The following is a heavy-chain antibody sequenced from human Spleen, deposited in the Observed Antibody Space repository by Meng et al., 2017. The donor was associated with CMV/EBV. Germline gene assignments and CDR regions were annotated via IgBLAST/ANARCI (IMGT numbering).Heavy chain of an antibody. J-gene: IGHJ6*02. V-gene: IGHV3-30*19. CDR3: ARDHFYSGGDRDFHYYYGMDV. Sequence: GESLKISCAASGFTFSSYGMHWVRQAPGKGLEWVADMSYDGSNYYFADSVRGRFTISRDNSRNTVDLYMNSLRGEDTAVYFCARDHFYSGGDRDFHYYYGMDVWGQGTTVTVSS. CDR1: GFTFSSYG. CDR2: MSYDGSNY. D-gene: IGHD2-21*02.